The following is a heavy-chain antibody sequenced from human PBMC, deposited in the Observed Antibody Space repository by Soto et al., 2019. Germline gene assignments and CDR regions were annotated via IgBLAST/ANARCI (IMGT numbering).Heavy chain of an antibody. D-gene: IGHD3-16*01. V-gene: IGHV3-7*01. J-gene: IGHJ6*02. CDR2: IEQGGNEK. CDR3: VGALTYEVPYYYYGMDV. Sequence: GGSLRLSCEASGFMFSTYLMSWFLQAPGEGLEWVANIEQGGNEKFYVDSVKGRFTISRDNAKKSLFLQMNSLRPEDTAVYYCVGALTYEVPYYYYGMDVWGQGTTVTVSS. CDR1: GFMFSTYL.